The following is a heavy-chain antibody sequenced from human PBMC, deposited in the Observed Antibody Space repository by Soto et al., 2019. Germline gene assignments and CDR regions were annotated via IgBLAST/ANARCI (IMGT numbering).Heavy chain of an antibody. CDR3: ATTTVGDDAFDI. Sequence: SETLSLTCTVSGGSISSYYWSWIRQPPGKGLEWIGYIYYSGSTNYNPSLKSRVTISVDTSKNQFSLKLSSVTAAGTAVYYCATTTVGDDAFDIWGQGTMVTVSS. CDR2: IYYSGST. J-gene: IGHJ3*02. CDR1: GGSISSYY. V-gene: IGHV4-59*01. D-gene: IGHD4-17*01.